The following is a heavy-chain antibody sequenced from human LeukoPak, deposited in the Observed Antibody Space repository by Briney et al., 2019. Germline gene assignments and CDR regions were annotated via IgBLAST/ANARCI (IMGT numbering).Heavy chain of an antibody. CDR2: INPNSGGT. Sequence: GASVKVSCKASGYTFTGYYMQWVRQAPGQGLEWMGRINPNSGGTNYAQKFQGRVTMTRDTSISTAYMELSRLRSDDTAVYYCARVSGSYYYGSGSYYKFDYWGQGTLVTVSS. V-gene: IGHV1-2*06. CDR3: ARVSGSYYYGSGSYYKFDY. CDR1: GYTFTGYY. J-gene: IGHJ4*02. D-gene: IGHD3-10*01.